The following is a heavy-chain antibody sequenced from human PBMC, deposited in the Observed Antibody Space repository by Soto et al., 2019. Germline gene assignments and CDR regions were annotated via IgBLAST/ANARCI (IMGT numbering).Heavy chain of an antibody. D-gene: IGHD3-10*01. CDR3: ARPRMVRGVLWLDY. Sequence: QVQLVQSGAEVKKPGASVKVSCKASGYTFTSYAMHWVRQAPGQRLEWMGWINAGNGNTKYSQKFQGRVTITRDTSASTAYMELSSLRSEDTAVYYCARPRMVRGVLWLDYWGQGTLVTVSS. CDR2: INAGNGNT. CDR1: GYTFTSYA. V-gene: IGHV1-3*01. J-gene: IGHJ4*02.